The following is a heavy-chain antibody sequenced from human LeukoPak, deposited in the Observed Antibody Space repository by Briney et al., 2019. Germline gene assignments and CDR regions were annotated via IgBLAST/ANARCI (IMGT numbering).Heavy chain of an antibody. CDR2: IYCSGST. V-gene: IGHV4-59*01. D-gene: IGHD5-18*01. J-gene: IGHJ4*02. CDR1: GGSISSYY. CDR3: ASDTAMDVIFDN. Sequence: PSETLSLTCTVSGGSISSYYWSWIRQPPGKGLEWIGYIYCSGSTNYNPSLKSRVTLSVDTSKNQFSLKLSSAPAADPAVSYRASDTAMDVIFDNWGQGNLVTVSS.